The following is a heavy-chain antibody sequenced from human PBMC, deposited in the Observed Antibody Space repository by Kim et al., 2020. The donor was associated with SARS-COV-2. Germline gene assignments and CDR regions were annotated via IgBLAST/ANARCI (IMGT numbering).Heavy chain of an antibody. CDR2: INHSGST. J-gene: IGHJ4*01. Sequence: SETLSLTCAVYGGSFSGYYWSWIRQPPGKGLEWIGEINHSGSTNYNPSLKSRVTISVDTSKNQFSLKLSSVTAADTAVYYCARGRSAITIFGVVIIGYY. D-gene: IGHD3-3*01. CDR3: ARGRSAITIFGVVIIGYY. V-gene: IGHV4-34*01. CDR1: GGSFSGYY.